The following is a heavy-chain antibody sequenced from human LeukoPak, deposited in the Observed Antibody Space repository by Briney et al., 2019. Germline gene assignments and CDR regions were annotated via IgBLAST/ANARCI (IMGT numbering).Heavy chain of an antibody. CDR2: IYYSGST. Sequence: SETLSLTCTVSGGSISSYYWGWIRQPPGKGLEWIGSIYYSGSTYYNPSLKSRVTISVDTSKNQFSLKLSSVTAADTAVYYCAREGYYYDSSGYYFDYWGQGTLVTVSS. J-gene: IGHJ4*02. CDR3: AREGYYYDSSGYYFDY. CDR1: GGSISSYY. V-gene: IGHV4-39*07. D-gene: IGHD3-22*01.